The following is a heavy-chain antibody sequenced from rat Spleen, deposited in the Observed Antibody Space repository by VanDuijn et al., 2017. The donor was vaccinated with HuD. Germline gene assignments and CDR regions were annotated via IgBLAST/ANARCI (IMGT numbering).Heavy chain of an antibody. CDR3: ARHNSGYGYFDF. V-gene: IGHV5-7*01. CDR2: ISSDGRRN. CDR1: GFTFSNYY. J-gene: IGHJ1*01. Sequence: EVQLVESGGGLVQPGRSLKLSCAASGFTFSNYYMAWVRQAPKKGLEWVATISSDGRRNYYRDSVKGRFTISRDNAKSSLYLQMDSLRSEDTATYYCARHNSGYGYFDFWGPGTMVTVSS. D-gene: IGHD4-3*01.